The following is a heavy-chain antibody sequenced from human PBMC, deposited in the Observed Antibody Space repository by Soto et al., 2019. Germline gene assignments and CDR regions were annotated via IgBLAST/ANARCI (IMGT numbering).Heavy chain of an antibody. CDR1: GFTFNIYA. Sequence: EVQLLESGGGLVQPGGSLRLSCAASGFTFNIYAMSWVRQAPGMGLEWVSDISGSGDSTYYADSVKGRFTISRDTSKNTLYLQINSLRAEDTAVYYCAKAIRLIATTGFDSWGQGTLVTVSS. CDR2: ISGSGDST. J-gene: IGHJ4*02. D-gene: IGHD6-13*01. CDR3: AKAIRLIATTGFDS. V-gene: IGHV3-23*01.